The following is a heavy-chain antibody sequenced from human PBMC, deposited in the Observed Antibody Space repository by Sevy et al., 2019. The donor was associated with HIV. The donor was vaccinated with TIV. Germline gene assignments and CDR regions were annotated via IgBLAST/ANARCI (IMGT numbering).Heavy chain of an antibody. CDR1: GGSFNDYY. CDR2: INHIGAT. V-gene: IGHV4-34*01. D-gene: IGHD6-6*01. Sequence: SETLSLKCAVYGGSFNDYYWSWIRQPPGKGLEWIGEINHIGATNHNPSLKSRVTISVDRSKNQFSLRLSSVTAADTAVYYCARELGYTNSSSFDSWGRGTLVTVSS. J-gene: IGHJ4*02. CDR3: ARELGYTNSSSFDS.